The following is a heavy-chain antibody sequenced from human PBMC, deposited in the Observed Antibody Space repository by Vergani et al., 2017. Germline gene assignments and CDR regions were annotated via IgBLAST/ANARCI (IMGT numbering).Heavy chain of an antibody. CDR2: ISASGNA. CDR1: GGSTSAGYYF. D-gene: IGHD3-10*01. CDR3: ARRSGEYYIGGKVHPLRTAFDV. V-gene: IGHV4-61*02. J-gene: IGHJ3*01. Sequence: QVQLQASGPGRVKPSQTLSLTCTMSGGSTSAGYYFWSWIRQPPGKGLEWLGHISASGNASHSPSLKTRVSMSVDTSKNQSSLTGTPVTAADTTIYFCARRSGEYYIGGKVHPLRTAFDVWGHGTVVTVSS.